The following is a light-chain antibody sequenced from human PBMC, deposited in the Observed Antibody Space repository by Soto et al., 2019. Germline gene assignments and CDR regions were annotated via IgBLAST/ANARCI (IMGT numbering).Light chain of an antibody. CDR3: QRYNNWPLT. J-gene: IGKJ4*01. CDR1: QGIGST. CDR2: GAS. Sequence: EIVMTQSPATLSVSPGERATLSCRASQGIGSTVAWYQQKPGQTPRLLIYGASTRATGVPARFSGSGSGTEFTLTINSLQSEDFAVYYCQRYNNWPLTFGGGTKVEIK. V-gene: IGKV3-15*01.